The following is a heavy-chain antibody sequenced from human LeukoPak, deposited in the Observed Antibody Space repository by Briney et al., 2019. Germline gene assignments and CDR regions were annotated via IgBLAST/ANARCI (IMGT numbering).Heavy chain of an antibody. V-gene: IGHV4-34*01. CDR1: GGSFTDYY. Sequence: SETLSLTCAVYGGSFTDYYWSWIRQPPGKGLEWIGKINHSGRINYNPSLTSRVTISVDTSKNQFSLNLRSVTAADTAVYYCARGHVLRYFDWLSPNDYWGQGTLVTVSS. CDR3: ARGHVLRYFDWLSPNDY. J-gene: IGHJ4*02. D-gene: IGHD3-9*01. CDR2: INHSGRI.